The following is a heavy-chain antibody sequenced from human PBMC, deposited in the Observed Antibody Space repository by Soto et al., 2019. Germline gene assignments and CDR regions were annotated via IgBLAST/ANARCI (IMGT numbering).Heavy chain of an antibody. CDR2: INHSGST. V-gene: IGHV4-34*01. Sequence: PSETLSLTCAVYGGSFSGYYWSWIRQPPGKGLEWIGEINHSGSTNYNPSLKSRVTISVDTSQNQFSLILASVTAADTAFYYCARALVTDYNSRDYHYYFAMDVWGQGTSVTVSS. D-gene: IGHD3-22*01. J-gene: IGHJ6*02. CDR1: GGSFSGYY. CDR3: ARALVTDYNSRDYHYYFAMDV.